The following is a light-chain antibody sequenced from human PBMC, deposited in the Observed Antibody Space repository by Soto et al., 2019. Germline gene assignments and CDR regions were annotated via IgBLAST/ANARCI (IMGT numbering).Light chain of an antibody. V-gene: IGKV2-28*01. CDR1: QSLLHSNGYTY. J-gene: IGKJ3*01. CDR3: MQALQTPLT. Sequence: DIVMTQSPLSLPVTPGEPASSSCRSSQSLLHSNGYTYLDWYLQKPGQSPQLLIDWGSNRASGVPDRFSGSGSGKDFTLKISRVAAEDVGVYYCMQALQTPLTFGPGTKVDTK. CDR2: WGS.